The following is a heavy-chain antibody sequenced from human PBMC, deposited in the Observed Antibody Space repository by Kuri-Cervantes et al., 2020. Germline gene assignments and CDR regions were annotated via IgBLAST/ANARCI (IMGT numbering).Heavy chain of an antibody. D-gene: IGHD4-17*01. Sequence: GSLRLSCAVYGGSFGGYYWSWIRQPPGKGLEWIGEIYHSGSTNYNPSLKSRVTISVDKSKNQFSLKLSSVTAADTAVYYCARGGTMTTVTPFDYWGQGTLVTVSS. CDR1: GGSFGGYY. V-gene: IGHV4-34*01. J-gene: IGHJ4*02. CDR2: IYHSGST. CDR3: ARGGTMTTVTPFDY.